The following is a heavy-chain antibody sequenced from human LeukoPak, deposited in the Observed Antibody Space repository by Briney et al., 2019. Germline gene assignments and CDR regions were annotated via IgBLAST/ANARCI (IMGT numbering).Heavy chain of an antibody. Sequence: SETLSLTCNVSGGSISSSYWSWIRQPPGKGLEWIGYIYYSGTTNYNPSLKSRVTISVDTSKNQFSLNLSSVTAADTAVYYCARVRHYYYMDVWGKGTTVTVSS. CDR2: IYYSGTT. V-gene: IGHV4-59*01. CDR3: ARVRHYYYMDV. J-gene: IGHJ6*03. CDR1: GGSISSSY.